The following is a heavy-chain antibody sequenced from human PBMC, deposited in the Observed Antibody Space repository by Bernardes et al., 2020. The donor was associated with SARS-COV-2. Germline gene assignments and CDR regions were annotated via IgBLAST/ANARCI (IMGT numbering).Heavy chain of an antibody. D-gene: IGHD3-22*01. J-gene: IGHJ3*02. CDR3: AREGYYDSSGYYHHDAFDI. Sequence: SESLSLTCTVSGGSVSSYYWSWIRQPPGKGLEWNGYIFHSGNTNYNPSLKSRLTISVDTSKNQFSLKLSSATAADTAVYYCAREGYYDSSGYYHHDAFDIWGQGTMVTVSS. CDR2: IFHSGNT. V-gene: IGHV4-59*02. CDR1: GGSVSSYY.